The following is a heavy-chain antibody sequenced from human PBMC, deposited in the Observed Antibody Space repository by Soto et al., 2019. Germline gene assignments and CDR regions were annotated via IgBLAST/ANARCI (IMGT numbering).Heavy chain of an antibody. CDR3: ARGRYSGYARPFDP. CDR1: GGSISSGYYY. CDR2: IYYSGST. J-gene: IGHJ5*02. Sequence: LSPPFQVSGGSISSGYYYWSWIRQPPGKGLEWIGYIYYSGSTYYNPSLKSRVTISVDTSKNQCSLKLSSVTAADTAVYYCARGRYSGYARPFDPWGQGTLVTVSS. V-gene: IGHV4-30-4*01. D-gene: IGHD5-12*01.